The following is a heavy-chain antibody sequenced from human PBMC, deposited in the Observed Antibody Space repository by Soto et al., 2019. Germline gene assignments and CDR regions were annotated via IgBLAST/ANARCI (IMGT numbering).Heavy chain of an antibody. CDR3: ARDRSGSNWFDP. CDR1: GYTFTGYY. CDR2: INPNSGGT. V-gene: IGHV1-2*02. Sequence: AASVKVSCKASGYTFTGYYMHWVRQAPGQGLEWMGWINPNSGGTNYAKKFQGRVTMTRDTSISTAYMELSRLRSDDTAVYYCARDRSGSNWFDPWGQGTLVTVSS. D-gene: IGHD3-22*01. J-gene: IGHJ5*02.